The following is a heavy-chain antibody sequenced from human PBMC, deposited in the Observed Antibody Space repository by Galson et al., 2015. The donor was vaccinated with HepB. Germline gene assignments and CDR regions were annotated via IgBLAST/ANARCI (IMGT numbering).Heavy chain of an antibody. CDR1: GFTLSNAW. CDR3: TTDWKGFGELSDGDYYDSSGLFDY. D-gene: IGHD3-22*01. CDR2: IKSKTDGGTT. Sequence: SLRLSCAASGFTLSNAWMSCVRQAPGKGLEWVARIKSKTDGGTTDYAAPVKGRFTSTRDESKNTLYLQMNSLKTEDTAGYYCTTDWKGFGELSDGDYYDSSGLFDYWGQGTLVTVSS. J-gene: IGHJ4*02. V-gene: IGHV3-15*01.